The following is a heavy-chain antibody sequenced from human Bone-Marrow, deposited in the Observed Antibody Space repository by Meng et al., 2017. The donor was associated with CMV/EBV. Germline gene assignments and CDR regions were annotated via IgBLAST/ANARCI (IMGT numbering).Heavy chain of an antibody. V-gene: IGHV1-69*10. CDR2: IIPILGIA. Sequence: SVKVSCKASGGTFSSYAISWVRQAPGQGLEWMGGIIPILGIANYAQKFQGRVTITADKSTSTAYMELSSLRSEDTAVYYCASFCSSTSCYTRWFDPWGQGTLVTVSS. CDR3: ASFCSSTSCYTRWFDP. J-gene: IGHJ5*02. D-gene: IGHD2-2*02. CDR1: GGTFSSYA.